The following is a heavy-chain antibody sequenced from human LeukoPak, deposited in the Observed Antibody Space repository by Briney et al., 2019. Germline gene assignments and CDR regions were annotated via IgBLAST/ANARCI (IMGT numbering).Heavy chain of an antibody. CDR1: GGTFSSYA. V-gene: IGHV1-69*06. CDR3: ARDTFATGGFDY. D-gene: IGHD4-17*01. J-gene: IGHJ4*02. CDR2: IIPIFGTA. Sequence: PGASVKVSCKASGGTFSSYAISWVRQAPGQGLEWMGGIIPIFGTANYAQKFQGRVTITADKSTSTAYMELSSLRSEDTAVYYCARDTFATGGFDYWGQGTLVTVSS.